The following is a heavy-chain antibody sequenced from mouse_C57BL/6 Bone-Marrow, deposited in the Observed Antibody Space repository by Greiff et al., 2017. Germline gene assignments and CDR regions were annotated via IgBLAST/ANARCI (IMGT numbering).Heavy chain of an antibody. CDR2: IDPENGDT. Sequence: VQGVESGAELVRPGASVKLSCTASGFNIKDDYMHWVKQRPEQGLEWIGWIDPENGDTEYASKFPGKATITADTSSNTAYLQLSSLTSEDTAVYYCTTRTAQATWGYAMDYWGQGTSVTVSS. CDR3: TTRTAQATWGYAMDY. D-gene: IGHD3-2*02. V-gene: IGHV14-4*01. CDR1: GFNIKDDY. J-gene: IGHJ4*01.